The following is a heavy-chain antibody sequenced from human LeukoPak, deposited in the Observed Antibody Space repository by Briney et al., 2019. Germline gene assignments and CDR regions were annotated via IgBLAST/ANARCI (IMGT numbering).Heavy chain of an antibody. J-gene: IGHJ6*02. CDR2: ISYDGSNK. D-gene: IGHD5-12*01. CDR1: GFTFSSYG. Sequence: GGSLRLSCAASGFTFSSYGMHWVRQAPGKGLEWVAVISYDGSNKYYADSVKGRFTISRDNSKNTLYLQMNSLRAEDTAVYYCAKVVATITVWYGMDVWGQGTTVTVSS. CDR3: AKVVATITVWYGMDV. V-gene: IGHV3-30*18.